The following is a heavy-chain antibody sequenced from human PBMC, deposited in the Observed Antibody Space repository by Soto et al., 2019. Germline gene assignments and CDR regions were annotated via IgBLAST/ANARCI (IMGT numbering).Heavy chain of an antibody. J-gene: IGHJ4*02. CDR2: ISWNSGSI. D-gene: IGHD3-22*01. CDR1: GFTFDDYA. Sequence: PGGSLRLSCAASGFTFDDYAMHWVRQAPGKGLEWVSGISWNSGSIGYADSVKGRFTISRDNAKNSLYLQMNGLRVEDTAVYYCARVAYYYDSSGYFYWGQGTLVTVSS. CDR3: ARVAYYYDSSGYFY. V-gene: IGHV3-9*01.